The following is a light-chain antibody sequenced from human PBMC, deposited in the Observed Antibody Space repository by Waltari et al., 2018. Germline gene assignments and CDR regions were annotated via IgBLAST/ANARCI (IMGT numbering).Light chain of an antibody. CDR3: QTWATGIRV. Sequence: LALTHSPSASDSLAASVNPTCTPRRGHSSYALERHPQRPEKGPLYVMKLSSDGSHTKGDGIPDRFSGSSSGAERFLTISSLQSDGQADCYCQTWATGIRVFGGGTKLTVL. CDR1: RGHSSYA. CDR2: LSSDGSH. J-gene: IGLJ3*02. V-gene: IGLV4-69*01.